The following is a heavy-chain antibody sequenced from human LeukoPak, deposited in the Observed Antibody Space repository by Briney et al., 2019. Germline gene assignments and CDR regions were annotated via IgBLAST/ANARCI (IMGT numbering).Heavy chain of an antibody. J-gene: IGHJ4*02. CDR2: IRYRGST. D-gene: IGHD2-21*01. CDR3: ASQSILIDY. V-gene: IGHV4-39*01. CDR1: GDSLSSSSYY. Sequence: PSETLSLTCAVSGDSLSSSSYYWGWIRQPPGKGLEWIGSIRYRGSTDYNPSLKSRVTISVDTSKNQFSLKLSSVTAADTAVYYCASQSILIDYWGQGTLVTVSS.